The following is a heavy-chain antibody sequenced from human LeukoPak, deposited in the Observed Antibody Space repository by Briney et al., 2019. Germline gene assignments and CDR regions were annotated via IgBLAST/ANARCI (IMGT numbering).Heavy chain of an antibody. D-gene: IGHD6-13*01. Sequence: SETLSLICTVSGGSISSYYWSWIRQPPGKGLEWIGYFYYSGSRNYNPSLKSRVTISGDTSKNQFSLKLSSVTAADTAIYYCARVSPAVGAFDIWGRGTMVTVSS. V-gene: IGHV4-59*01. CDR3: ARVSPAVGAFDI. J-gene: IGHJ3*02. CDR1: GGSISSYY. CDR2: FYYSGSR.